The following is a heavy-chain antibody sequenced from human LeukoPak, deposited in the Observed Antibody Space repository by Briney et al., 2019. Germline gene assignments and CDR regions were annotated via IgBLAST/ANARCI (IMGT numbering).Heavy chain of an antibody. D-gene: IGHD3-3*01. CDR2: VSGSGGST. V-gene: IGHV3-23*01. J-gene: IGHJ4*02. CDR3: ARYYDFWSGYYWGFDY. Sequence: GSLRLSCAASGFTFSSYAMSWVRQAPGKGLEWVSAVSGSGGSTYYADSVKGRFTISSDNSKNTLYLQMNSLRAEDTAVYYCARYYDFWSGYYWGFDYWGQGTLVTVSS. CDR1: GFTFSSYA.